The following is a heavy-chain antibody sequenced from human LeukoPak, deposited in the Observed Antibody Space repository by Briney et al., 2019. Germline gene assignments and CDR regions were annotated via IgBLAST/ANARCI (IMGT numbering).Heavy chain of an antibody. CDR1: GFTFSSYS. CDR3: ARENVAGTDYYYGMDV. Sequence: GWSLTLSCAASGFTFSSYSMKWVRQAPGTGMEWLSYISSSTSTIYYADSVKGRFTISRDNAKNSLYLQMNSLRAEDTAVYYCARENVAGTDYYYGMDVWGQGTTVTVSS. J-gene: IGHJ6*02. CDR2: ISSSTSTI. D-gene: IGHD6-19*01. V-gene: IGHV3-48*01.